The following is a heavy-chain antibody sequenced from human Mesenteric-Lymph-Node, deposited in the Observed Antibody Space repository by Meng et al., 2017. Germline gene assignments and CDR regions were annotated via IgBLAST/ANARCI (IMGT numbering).Heavy chain of an antibody. V-gene: IGHV4-30-4*01. CDR1: GGSISSCDYY. J-gene: IGHJ4*02. CDR2: IYNSGST. CDR3: AREGRSHQVGVSVY. Sequence: QVPPHESRPVLVQPSHTLSLTCCVSGGSISSCDYYWSWIRQPPGKGLEWIGYIYNSGSTYYNPSLKSRVTISVDTSKSQFSLKLRFVTAADTAVYYCAREGRSHQVGVSVYWGQGNLVTVSS. D-gene: IGHD2-21*01.